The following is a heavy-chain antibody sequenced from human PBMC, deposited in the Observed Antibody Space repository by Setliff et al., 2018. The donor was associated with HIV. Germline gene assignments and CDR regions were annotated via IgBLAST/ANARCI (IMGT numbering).Heavy chain of an antibody. V-gene: IGHV1-2*02. CDR1: GYTFSDYY. J-gene: IGHJ4*02. D-gene: IGHD3-22*01. CDR3: ARIPNHSSGFDY. Sequence: GASVKVSCKASGYTFSDYYMHWVRQAPGQGLEWMGWINPNSGGTNYAQKFQGRVNMTRDTSISTTYMELSRLRSDDTAVYYCARIPNHSSGFDYWGQGTPVTVSS. CDR2: INPNSGGT.